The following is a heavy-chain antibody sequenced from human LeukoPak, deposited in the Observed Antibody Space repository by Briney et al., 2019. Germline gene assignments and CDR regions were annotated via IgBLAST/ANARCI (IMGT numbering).Heavy chain of an antibody. J-gene: IGHJ4*02. V-gene: IGHV4-34*01. D-gene: IGHD5-12*01. CDR3: ARGPGGGYDSYFDY. CDR1: GGSFSGYY. CDR2: TNHSGST. Sequence: SETLSLTCAVYGGSFSGYYWSWLRQPPGKGLEWIGETNHSGSTNYNPSLTSRVTISVDTSKNQFSLKLSSVTAADTAVYYCARGPGGGYDSYFDYWGQGTLVTVSS.